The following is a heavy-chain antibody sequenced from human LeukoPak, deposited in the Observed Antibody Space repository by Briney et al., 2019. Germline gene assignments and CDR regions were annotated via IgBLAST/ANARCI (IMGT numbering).Heavy chain of an antibody. V-gene: IGHV3-21*06. CDR1: GFTFSSYS. J-gene: IGHJ4*02. Sequence: GGSLRLSCAASGFTFSSYSMNWVRQAPGKGLEWVASISGTSDYIYYADSVKGRFTISRDNGQNSLYLQMNSLRAEDTAVYYCARREPQGCSGTSCFAGPVGHWGQGTLVTVSS. D-gene: IGHD2-2*01. CDR3: ARREPQGCSGTSCFAGPVGH. CDR2: ISGTSDYI.